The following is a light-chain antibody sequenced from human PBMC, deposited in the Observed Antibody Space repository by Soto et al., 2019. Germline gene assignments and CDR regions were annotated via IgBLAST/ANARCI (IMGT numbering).Light chain of an antibody. J-gene: IGKJ5*01. CDR2: DAS. Sequence: IVMTQSPATLSVSPGERATLSCRASQSVSSNLAWYQQKPGQAPRLLIYDASTRATGIPARFSGSGSGTDFTLTISSLEPEDSAVYYCQQRNIWPPVTFGHGTRLEIK. CDR3: QQRNIWPPVT. CDR1: QSVSSN. V-gene: IGKV3-15*01.